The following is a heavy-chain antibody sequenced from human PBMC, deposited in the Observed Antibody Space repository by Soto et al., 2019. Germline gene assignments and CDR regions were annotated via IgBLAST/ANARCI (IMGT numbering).Heavy chain of an antibody. V-gene: IGHV3-66*01. CDR3: ARGLYSGWHYFDY. J-gene: IGHJ4*02. Sequence: EVQLVDSGGGLVQPGGSLRLSCAASGFTVSSNYMSWVRQAPGKGLEWVSVIYSGGSTYYADSVKGRFTISRDNSKNTLYLQMNSLRAEDTAVYYCARGLYSGWHYFDYWGQGTLVTVSS. CDR2: IYSGGST. CDR1: GFTVSSNY. D-gene: IGHD5-12*01.